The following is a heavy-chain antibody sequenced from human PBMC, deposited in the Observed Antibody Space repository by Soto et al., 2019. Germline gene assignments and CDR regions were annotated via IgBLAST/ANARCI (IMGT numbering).Heavy chain of an antibody. CDR2: ISYDGSNK. D-gene: IGHD3-9*01. CDR3: AREFTDDILTDYYYYGMDV. V-gene: IGHV3-30-3*01. CDR1: GFTFSSYA. J-gene: IGHJ6*02. Sequence: GGSLRLSCAASGFTFSSYAMHWVRQAPGKGLEWVAVISYDGSNKYYADSVKGRFTISRDNSKNTLYLQMNSLRAEDTAVYYCAREFTDDILTDYYYYGMDVWGQGTTVTVSS.